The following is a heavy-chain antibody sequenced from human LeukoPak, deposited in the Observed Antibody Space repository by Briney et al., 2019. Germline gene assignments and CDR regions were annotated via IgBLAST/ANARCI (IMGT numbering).Heavy chain of an antibody. Sequence: ASVKVSCKASGYTFTSYGISLVRQAPGQGLEWMGWISAYNGNTNYAQKLQGRVTMTTDTSTSTAYMELRSLRSDDTAVYYCARSRVYCSGGSCYYFDYWGQGTLVTVSS. V-gene: IGHV1-18*01. CDR1: GYTFTSYG. CDR3: ARSRVYCSGGSCYYFDY. CDR2: ISAYNGNT. D-gene: IGHD2-15*01. J-gene: IGHJ4*02.